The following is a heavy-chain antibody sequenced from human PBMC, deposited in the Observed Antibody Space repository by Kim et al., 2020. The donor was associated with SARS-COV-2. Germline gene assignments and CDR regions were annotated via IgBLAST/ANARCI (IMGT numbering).Heavy chain of an antibody. CDR3: ARDLLDDYGDYLDY. J-gene: IGHJ4*02. D-gene: IGHD4-17*01. CDR1: GFTFSSYS. Sequence: GGSLRLSCAASGFTFSSYSMNWVRQAPGKGLEWVSYISSSSSTIYYADSVKGRFTISRDNAKNSLYLQMNSLRDEDMAVYYCARDLLDDYGDYLDYWGQGTLVTVSS. V-gene: IGHV3-48*02. CDR2: ISSSSSTI.